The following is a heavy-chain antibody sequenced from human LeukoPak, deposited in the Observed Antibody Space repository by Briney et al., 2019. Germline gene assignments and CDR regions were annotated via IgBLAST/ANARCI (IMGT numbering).Heavy chain of an antibody. V-gene: IGHV3-7*04. CDR2: IKQDGSEK. D-gene: IGHD3-16*01. Sequence: GGSLRLSCAASGFTSSSYWMSWVRQAPGKGLEWVANIKQDGSEKYYVDSVKGRFTISRDNAKNSLYLQMNSLRAEDTAVYYCARNTYGDYWGQGTLVTVSS. J-gene: IGHJ4*02. CDR1: GFTSSSYW. CDR3: ARNTYGDY.